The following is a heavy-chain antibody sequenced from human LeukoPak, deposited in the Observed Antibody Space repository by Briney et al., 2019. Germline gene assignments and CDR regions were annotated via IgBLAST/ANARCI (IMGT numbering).Heavy chain of an antibody. CDR1: GFTVSDYY. Sequence: GGSLRLSCAASGFTVSDYYMSWIRQAPGKGLEWVSYISSSGSTIYYADSVKGRFTISRDNAKNSLYLQMNSLRAEDTAVYYCAREYCGGDCYSGPHYFDYWGQGTLVTVSS. CDR3: AREYCGGDCYSGPHYFDY. V-gene: IGHV3-11*01. CDR2: ISSSGSTI. D-gene: IGHD2-21*02. J-gene: IGHJ4*02.